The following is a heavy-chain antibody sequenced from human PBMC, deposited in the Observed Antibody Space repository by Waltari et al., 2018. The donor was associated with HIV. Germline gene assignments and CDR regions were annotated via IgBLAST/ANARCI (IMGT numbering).Heavy chain of an antibody. Sequence: EVQLVESGGGLVQPGGSLRLSCAASGFTFSSYGMSWVRQAPGKGLEWVANIKQDESEKYYVDSVKGRFTISRDNAKNSLYLQMNSLRAEDTAVYYCVRDSRVTPYWGQGTLVTVSS. V-gene: IGHV3-7*01. D-gene: IGHD2-21*02. CDR2: IKQDESEK. CDR3: VRDSRVTPY. CDR1: GFTFSSYG. J-gene: IGHJ4*02.